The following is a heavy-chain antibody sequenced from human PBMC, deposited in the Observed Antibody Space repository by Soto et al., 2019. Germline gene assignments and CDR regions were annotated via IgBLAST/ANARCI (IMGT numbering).Heavy chain of an antibody. J-gene: IGHJ5*02. D-gene: IGHD1-26*01. V-gene: IGHV4-34*01. CDR1: GGSFSCYY. Sequence: SSETLSLTCAVYGGSFSCYYWSWIRQPPGKGLEWIGEINHSGSTNYNPSLKSRVTISVDTSKNQFSLKLSSVTAADTAVYYCARGFGSSSNWFDPWGQGTLVTVSS. CDR3: ARGFGSSSNWFDP. CDR2: INHSGST.